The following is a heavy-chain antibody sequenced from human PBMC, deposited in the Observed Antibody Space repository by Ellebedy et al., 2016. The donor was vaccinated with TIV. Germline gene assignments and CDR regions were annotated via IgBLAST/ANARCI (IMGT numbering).Heavy chain of an antibody. D-gene: IGHD3-16*01. V-gene: IGHV1-69*13. Sequence: SVKVSXKTSGTTFSLYSITWMRQAPGQGLEWMGKIIPFFGTADYAPKFQGRINITADDSTSTAYLELSSLRCDDSAVYYCAREGDLAAFDFWGQGTLVTVSS. J-gene: IGHJ4*02. CDR2: IIPFFGTA. CDR1: GTTFSLYS. CDR3: AREGDLAAFDF.